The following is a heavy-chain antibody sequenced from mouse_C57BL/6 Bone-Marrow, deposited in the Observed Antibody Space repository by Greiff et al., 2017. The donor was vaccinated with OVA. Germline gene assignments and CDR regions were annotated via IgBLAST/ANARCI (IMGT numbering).Heavy chain of an antibody. V-gene: IGHV5-4*01. CDR1: GFTFSSYA. CDR3: ARDDGGVDY. J-gene: IGHJ2*01. D-gene: IGHD1-1*02. CDR2: ISDGGSYT. Sequence: EVQLVESGGGLVKPGGSLKLSCAASGFTFSSYAMSWVRQTPEKRLEWVATISDGGSYTYYPDNVKGRFTISRDNAKNNLYLQMSHLKSEDTAMYYCARDDGGVDYRGQGTTLTVSS.